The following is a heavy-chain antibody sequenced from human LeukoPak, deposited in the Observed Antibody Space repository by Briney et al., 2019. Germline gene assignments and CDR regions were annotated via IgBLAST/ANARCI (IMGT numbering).Heavy chain of an antibody. CDR2: INGDGSTT. CDR1: GFTFSRYW. Sequence: GGSLRLSCAASGFTFSRYWMHWVRQAPGKGLVWVSRINGDGSTTSYADSVKGGFTISRDNAKNTLYLQINSLRAEDTAVYYCATGNYYDSRGYYTFGHWGQETLVTVSS. D-gene: IGHD3-22*01. J-gene: IGHJ1*01. CDR3: ATGNYYDSRGYYTFGH. V-gene: IGHV3-74*01.